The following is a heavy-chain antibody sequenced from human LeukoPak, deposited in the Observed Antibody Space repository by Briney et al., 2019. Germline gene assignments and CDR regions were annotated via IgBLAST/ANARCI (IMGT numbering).Heavy chain of an antibody. V-gene: IGHV3-49*04. J-gene: IGHJ4*02. CDR2: IRSKAYGGTT. CDR1: GFTFGDYA. CDR3: TRAPHRYGYGPMNY. D-gene: IGHD5-18*01. Sequence: PGRSLRLSCTASGFTFGDYAMSWVRQAPGKGLEWVGFIRSKAYGGTTEYAASVKGRFTISRDDSKSIAYLQMNSLKTEDTAVYYCTRAPHRYGYGPMNYWGQGTLVTVSS.